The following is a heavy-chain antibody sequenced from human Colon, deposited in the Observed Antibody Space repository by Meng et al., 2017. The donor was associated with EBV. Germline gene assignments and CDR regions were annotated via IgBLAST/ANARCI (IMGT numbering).Heavy chain of an antibody. Sequence: LLLQESDSGLVQPSQSLSLPCAGSGDSISSGDYSWSWIRQPPGQGLEWIGYIYHGGTTYNTSLKSRVTISVDNSKNQFSLRLTSVTAADTAVYYCARGPYCGGDCYWFDPWGQGTLVTVSS. D-gene: IGHD2-21*02. CDR1: GDSISSGDYS. CDR3: ARGPYCGGDCYWFDP. J-gene: IGHJ5*02. V-gene: IGHV4-30-2*01. CDR2: IYHGGTT.